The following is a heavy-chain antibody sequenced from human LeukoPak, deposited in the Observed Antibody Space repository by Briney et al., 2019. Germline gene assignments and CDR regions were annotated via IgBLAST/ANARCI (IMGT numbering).Heavy chain of an antibody. V-gene: IGHV3-7*01. J-gene: IGHJ6*02. CDR2: IKQDGSEK. D-gene: IGHD3-9*01. Sequence: GGSLRLSCAASGFTFSSYWVSWVRQAPGKGLEWVANIKQDGSEKYYVDSVKGRFTISRDNAKNSLYLQMNSLRAEDTAVYYCARDLLTGPGMDVWGQGTTVTVSS. CDR3: ARDLLTGPGMDV. CDR1: GFTFSSYW.